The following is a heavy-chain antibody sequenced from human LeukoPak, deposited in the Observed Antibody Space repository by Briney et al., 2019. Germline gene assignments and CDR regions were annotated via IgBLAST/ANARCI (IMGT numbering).Heavy chain of an antibody. Sequence: GGSLRLFCAASGFTFSSYAMSWVRQAPGKGLEWVSAISGSGGSTYYADSVKGRFTISRDNSKNTLYLQMNSLRAEDTAVYYCAKENRDSSSWSNWFDPWGQGTLVTVSS. CDR3: AKENRDSSSWSNWFDP. CDR2: ISGSGGST. J-gene: IGHJ5*02. V-gene: IGHV3-23*01. CDR1: GFTFSSYA. D-gene: IGHD6-13*01.